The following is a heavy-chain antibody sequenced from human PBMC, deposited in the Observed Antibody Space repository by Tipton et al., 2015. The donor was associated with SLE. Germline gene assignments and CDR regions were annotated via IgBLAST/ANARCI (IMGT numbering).Heavy chain of an antibody. D-gene: IGHD5-18*01. V-gene: IGHV3-23*03. CDR1: GYAFGPYA. CDR2: IYSGESTR. J-gene: IGHJ4*02. CDR3: GRGGYTYIDY. Sequence: SLRLSCAASGYAFGPYAMSWVRQTPGKGLEWVSTIYSGESTRYYADSVKGRFTISKETSKNTLYLQMNFLRVEDTAIYSCGRGGYTYIDYWGQGTLVTVTP.